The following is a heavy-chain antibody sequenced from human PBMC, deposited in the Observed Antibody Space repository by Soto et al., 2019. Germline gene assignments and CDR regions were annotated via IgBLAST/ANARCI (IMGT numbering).Heavy chain of an antibody. D-gene: IGHD6-13*01. CDR2: ISYDGSDK. J-gene: IGHJ3*01. CDR1: GFTFSSYA. CDR3: AKDQGIAASHGID. V-gene: IGHV3-30-3*01. Sequence: GGSLRLSCAASGFTFSSYAMHWVRQAPGKGLDWVAVISYDGSDKNYADSVKGRFTISRDNSKDTLYLQMNSLRAEDTAVYYCAKDQGIAASHGIDWGQGTMVTVSS.